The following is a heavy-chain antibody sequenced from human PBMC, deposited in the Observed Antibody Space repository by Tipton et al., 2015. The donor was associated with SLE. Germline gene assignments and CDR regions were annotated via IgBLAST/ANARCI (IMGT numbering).Heavy chain of an antibody. CDR2: ISAYSGNT. J-gene: IGHJ4*02. CDR1: GYTFNSYG. D-gene: IGHD3-10*01. V-gene: IGHV1-18*01. Sequence: QVQLVQSGAEVKKPGASVKVSCKTSGYTFNSYGISWVRQAPGQGLEWMGWISAYSGNTNYAQKVQGRVTMTTDTSTSTAYMELRSLRSDDTGVYYCARTDLYYSSTGLNYWGQGTLLTVSS. CDR3: ARTDLYYSSTGLNY.